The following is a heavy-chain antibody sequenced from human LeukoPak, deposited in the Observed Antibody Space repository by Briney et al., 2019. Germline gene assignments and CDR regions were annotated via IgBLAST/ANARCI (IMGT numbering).Heavy chain of an antibody. J-gene: IGHJ4*02. Sequence: GGSLRLSCAASGFTFDDYAVHWVRQVRGKGLEWVSGFNWNTGNIDYADSVKGRFTISRDNAKNSLYLQMNSLRTEDTAFYYCAKVHCSSADCFTGGFDCWGQGTLVIVSS. CDR3: AKVHCSSADCFTGGFDC. CDR1: GFTFDDYA. CDR2: FNWNTGNI. V-gene: IGHV3-9*01. D-gene: IGHD2-2*02.